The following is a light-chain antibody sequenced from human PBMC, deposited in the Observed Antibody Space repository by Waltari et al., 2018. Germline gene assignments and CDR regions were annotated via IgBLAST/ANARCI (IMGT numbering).Light chain of an antibody. Sequence: DFQLTQSPSSLSASVGDRVTIACRASQHIGNYLNWYQQKVGKAPKLLIYGASTLQKCVPSRFSGGGSGTDFTLTISRLQPDDFATYFCQQSYSSPRVTFGQGTRLEIK. CDR3: QQSYSSPRVT. V-gene: IGKV1-39*01. CDR2: GAS. CDR1: QHIGNY. J-gene: IGKJ5*01.